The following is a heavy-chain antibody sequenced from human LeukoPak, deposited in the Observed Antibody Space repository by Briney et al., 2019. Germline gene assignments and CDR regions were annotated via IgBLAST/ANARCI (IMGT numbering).Heavy chain of an antibody. Sequence: SETLSLTCTVSDDSISSYYWSWIRQPAGKGLEWIGRIYTSGSTYYNPSLKGRVTMSVDTSENQFSLKLSSVTAADTAVYYCARDQGYYYDTSGYYDAFDIWGQGTMVTVSS. D-gene: IGHD3-22*01. CDR1: DDSISSYY. J-gene: IGHJ3*02. CDR3: ARDQGYYYDTSGYYDAFDI. V-gene: IGHV4-4*07. CDR2: IYTSGST.